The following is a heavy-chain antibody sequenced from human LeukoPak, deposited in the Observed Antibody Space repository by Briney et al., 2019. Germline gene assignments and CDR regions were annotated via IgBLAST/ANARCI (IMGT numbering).Heavy chain of an antibody. CDR3: ATTPNWNHGNWFDP. Sequence: KLGESLKISCKGSGYSFTSYWISWVRQMPGKGLERMGRIDPSDSYTNYSPSFQGHVTIPADKSISTAYLQWSSLKASDTAMYYCATTPNWNHGNWFDPWGQGTLVTVSS. CDR2: IDPSDSYT. D-gene: IGHD1-14*01. V-gene: IGHV5-10-1*01. CDR1: GYSFTSYW. J-gene: IGHJ5*02.